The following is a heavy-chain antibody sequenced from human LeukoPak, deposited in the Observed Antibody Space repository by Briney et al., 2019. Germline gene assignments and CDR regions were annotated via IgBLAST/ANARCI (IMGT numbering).Heavy chain of an antibody. CDR2: ISSSSSTI. J-gene: IGHJ4*02. V-gene: IGHV3-48*01. D-gene: IGHD3-10*01. CDR1: GFTLDDYG. Sequence: GGSLRLSCAASGFTLDDYGMNWVRQAPGKSLEWVSYISSSSSTIYYADSVKGRFTISRDNAKNSLYLQMNSLRAEDTAVYYCATYYGSGSYFVNWGQGTLVTVSS. CDR3: ATYYGSGSYFVN.